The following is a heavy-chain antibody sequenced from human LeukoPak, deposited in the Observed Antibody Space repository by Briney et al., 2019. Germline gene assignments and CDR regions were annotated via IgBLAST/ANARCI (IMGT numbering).Heavy chain of an antibody. D-gene: IGHD3-10*01. J-gene: IGHJ4*02. Sequence: PGGSPRLSCAASGFTFSSYGMHWVRQAPGKGLEWVAVISYDGSNKYYADSVKGRFTISRDNSKNTLYLQMNSLRAEDTAVYYCAKGRSSHYFDYWGQGTLVTVSS. CDR3: AKGRSSHYFDY. CDR2: ISYDGSNK. CDR1: GFTFSSYG. V-gene: IGHV3-30*18.